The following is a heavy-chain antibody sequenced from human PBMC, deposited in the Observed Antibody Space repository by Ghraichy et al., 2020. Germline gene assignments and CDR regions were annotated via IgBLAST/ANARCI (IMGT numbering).Heavy chain of an antibody. V-gene: IGHV1-18*01. CDR2: ISAYNGNT. CDR1: GYTFTSYG. CDR3: ARDGLFGSGWASAHDAFDI. J-gene: IGHJ3*02. Sequence: ASVKVSCKASGYTFTSYGISWVRQAPGQGLEWMGWISAYNGNTNYAQKLQGRVTMTTDTSTSTAYMELRSLRSDDTAVYYCARDGLFGSGWASAHDAFDIWGQGTMVTVSS. D-gene: IGHD6-19*01.